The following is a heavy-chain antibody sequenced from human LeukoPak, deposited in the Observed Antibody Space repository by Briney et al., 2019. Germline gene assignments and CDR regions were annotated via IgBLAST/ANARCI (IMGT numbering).Heavy chain of an antibody. CDR3: ARDQRTQDYGSGMNYFDY. Sequence: SETLSLTCTVSGGSISSSSYYWGWIRQPPGKGLEWIGSIYYSGSTYYNPSLKSRVTISVDTSKNQFSLKLSSVTAADTAVYYCARDQRTQDYGSGMNYFDYWGQGTLVTVSS. J-gene: IGHJ4*02. CDR1: GGSISSSSYY. V-gene: IGHV4-39*02. D-gene: IGHD3-10*01. CDR2: IYYSGST.